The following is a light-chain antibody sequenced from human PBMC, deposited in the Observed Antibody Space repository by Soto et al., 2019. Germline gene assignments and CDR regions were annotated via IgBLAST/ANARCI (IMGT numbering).Light chain of an antibody. CDR3: QQYNNWPLEFT. CDR1: QSVGSN. V-gene: IGKV3-15*01. Sequence: EIVMTQSPATLSVSPGERATLSCRATQSVGSNLAWYQQKPGQAPRLLIYGASTRATGNPARFSGSGSGTELPLTISGLQTEYFAAYYCQQYNNWPLEFTLGQGTKLEIK. J-gene: IGKJ2*01. CDR2: GAS.